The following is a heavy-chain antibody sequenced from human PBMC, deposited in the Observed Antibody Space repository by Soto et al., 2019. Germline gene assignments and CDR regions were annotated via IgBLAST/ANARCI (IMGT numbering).Heavy chain of an antibody. CDR1: GGTFSSYA. J-gene: IGHJ5*02. Sequence: SVKVSCKASGGTFSSYAISWVRQAPGQGLEWMGGIIPIFGTANYAQKFQGRVTITADESTSTAYMELSSLISEDTAVYYCARDLRNRGSYGPQRWFDPWGQGTLVTVSS. V-gene: IGHV1-69*13. CDR2: IIPIFGTA. D-gene: IGHD1-26*01. CDR3: ARDLRNRGSYGPQRWFDP.